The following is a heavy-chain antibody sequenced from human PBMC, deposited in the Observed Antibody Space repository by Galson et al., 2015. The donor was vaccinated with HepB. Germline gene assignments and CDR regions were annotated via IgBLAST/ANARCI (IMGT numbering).Heavy chain of an antibody. J-gene: IGHJ4*02. D-gene: IGHD2-2*01. CDR3: AKSSRRGYCSSTSCYGLFGGFDY. Sequence: SLRLSCAASGFTFSSYAMSWVRQAPGKGLEWVSAISGSGGSTYYADSVKGRFTISRDNSKNTLYLQMNSLRAEDTAVYYCAKSSRRGYCSSTSCYGLFGGFDYWGQGTLVTVSS. V-gene: IGHV3-23*01. CDR1: GFTFSSYA. CDR2: ISGSGGST.